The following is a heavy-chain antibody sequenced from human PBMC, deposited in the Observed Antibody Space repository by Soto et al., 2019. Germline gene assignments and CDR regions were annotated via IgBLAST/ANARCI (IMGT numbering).Heavy chain of an antibody. CDR1: GFTFSSYA. D-gene: IGHD4-17*01. CDR2: ISYDGSNK. CDR3: ARVPTVVTTAYYFDY. V-gene: IGHV3-30-3*01. Sequence: QVQLVESGGGVVQPGRSLRLSCAASGFTFSSYAMHWVRQAPGMGLEWVAVISYDGSNKYYADSVKGRFTISRDNSKNTLYLQMNSLRAEDTAVYYCARVPTVVTTAYYFDYWGQGTLVTVSS. J-gene: IGHJ4*02.